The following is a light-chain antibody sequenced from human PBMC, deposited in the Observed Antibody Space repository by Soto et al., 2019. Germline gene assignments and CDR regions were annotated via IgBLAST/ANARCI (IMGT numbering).Light chain of an antibody. Sequence: QSVLTQPPSASGTPGQRVTISCSGSSSNIGSNTVNWYQQLPGTAPKLLIYSNNQRPSGVPDRFSGSTSGTSASLAISGLQSEDEAYYYCAAWDDSLNAYVVFGGGTKVTVL. CDR2: SNN. J-gene: IGLJ2*01. V-gene: IGLV1-44*01. CDR1: SSNIGSNT. CDR3: AAWDDSLNAYVV.